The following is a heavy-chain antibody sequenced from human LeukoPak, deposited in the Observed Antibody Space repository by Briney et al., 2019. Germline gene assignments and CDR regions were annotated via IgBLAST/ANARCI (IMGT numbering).Heavy chain of an antibody. Sequence: GGSLRLSCAASGFTFDDYAMHWVRQAPGKGLEWVSGISWNSGSIGYADSVRGRFTISRDNAKNSLYLQMNSLRAEDTALYYCAKGRRSDRVLWFGELSSDGPPRYGYYMDVWGKGTTVTISS. J-gene: IGHJ6*03. D-gene: IGHD3-10*01. CDR3: AKGRRSDRVLWFGELSSDGPPRYGYYMDV. V-gene: IGHV3-9*01. CDR2: ISWNSGSI. CDR1: GFTFDDYA.